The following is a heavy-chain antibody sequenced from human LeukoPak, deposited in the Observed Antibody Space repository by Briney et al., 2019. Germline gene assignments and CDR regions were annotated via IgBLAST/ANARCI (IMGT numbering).Heavy chain of an antibody. J-gene: IGHJ4*02. CDR3: AKGGAMIVGSLDY. CDR2: ISGSGGST. Sequence: PGGSLRLSCAASGFTFSSYGMSWVRQAPGKGLEWVSAISGSGGSTYYADSVKGRFTISRDNSKNTLYLQMNSLRAEDTAVYYCAKGGAMIVGSLDYWGQGTPVTVSS. CDR1: GFTFSSYG. V-gene: IGHV3-23*01. D-gene: IGHD3-22*01.